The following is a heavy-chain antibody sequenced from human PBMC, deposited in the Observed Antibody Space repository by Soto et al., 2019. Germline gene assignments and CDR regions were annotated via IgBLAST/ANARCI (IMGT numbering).Heavy chain of an antibody. Sequence: GGSLRLSCAASGFTFSSYAMSWVRQAPGKGLEWVSAISGSGGSTYYADSVKGRFTISRDNSKNTLYLQMNSLRAEDTAVYYCAKDGAAYYYYGMDVWGQGTTVTVSS. CDR1: GFTFSSYA. D-gene: IGHD3-16*01. V-gene: IGHV3-23*01. CDR2: ISGSGGST. CDR3: AKDGAAYYYYGMDV. J-gene: IGHJ6*02.